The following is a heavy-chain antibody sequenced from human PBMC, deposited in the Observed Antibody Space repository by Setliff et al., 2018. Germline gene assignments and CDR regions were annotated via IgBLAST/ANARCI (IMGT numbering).Heavy chain of an antibody. J-gene: IGHJ4*02. CDR3: ARVVPAAMYFDY. CDR1: GGSFSGYY. Sequence: SETLSLTCAVYGGSFSGYYWSWIRQPPGKGLEWIGEINHSGSTNYNPALKSRVTISVDTSKNQFSLKLSSVTAADTAVYYCARVVPAAMYFDYWGQGTLVTVSS. CDR2: INHSGST. V-gene: IGHV4-34*01. D-gene: IGHD2-2*01.